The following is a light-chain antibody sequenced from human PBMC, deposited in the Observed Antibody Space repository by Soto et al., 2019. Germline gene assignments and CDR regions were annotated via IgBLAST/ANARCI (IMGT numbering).Light chain of an antibody. J-gene: IGLJ1*01. V-gene: IGLV2-14*02. Sequence: QSVLTQPASVSGSPGQSITISCTGTSSDVGSYNLVSWYQQHPGKAPKLMIYEGSKRPSGVSNRFSGSKTGDTASLTISGLQADDEAEYFCISYKTDDTFVFGSGTKLTVL. CDR3: ISYKTDDTFV. CDR2: EGS. CDR1: SSDVGSYNL.